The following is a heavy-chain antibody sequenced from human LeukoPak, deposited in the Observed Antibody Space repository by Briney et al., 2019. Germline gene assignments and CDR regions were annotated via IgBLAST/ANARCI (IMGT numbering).Heavy chain of an antibody. D-gene: IGHD6-13*01. V-gene: IGHV1-24*01. CDR3: AMGGERSTWYLFDY. CDR2: FDPEDCET. CDR1: GDTLSDLS. J-gene: IGHJ4*02. Sequence: ASVKVSCILSGDTLSDLSIQWVRQAPGRGREGMGCFDPEDCETVYPQKFQGTVTLTEDTSTDTAYMEVTNLRSADTAVYYCAMGGERSTWYLFDYWGQGALVTVSS.